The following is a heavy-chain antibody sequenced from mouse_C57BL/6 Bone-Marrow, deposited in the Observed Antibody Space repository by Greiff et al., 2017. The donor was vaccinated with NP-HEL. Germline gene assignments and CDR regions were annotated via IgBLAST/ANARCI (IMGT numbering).Heavy chain of an antibody. J-gene: IGHJ4*01. CDR3: ARDGSSRYYAMDY. V-gene: IGHV1-76*01. Sequence: QVQLQQSGAELVRPGASVKLSCKASGYTFTDYYINWVKQRPGQGLEWIASIYPGSGNTYYTEKFKGKATLPAEKSSSTAYMQLSSLTSEDSAVYFCARDGSSRYYAMDYWGQGTSVTVSS. CDR2: IYPGSGNT. D-gene: IGHD1-1*01. CDR1: GYTFTDYY.